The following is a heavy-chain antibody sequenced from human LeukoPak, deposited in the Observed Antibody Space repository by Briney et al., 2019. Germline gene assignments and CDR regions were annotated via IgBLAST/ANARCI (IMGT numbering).Heavy chain of an antibody. V-gene: IGHV3-23*01. CDR2: ISIDGGRT. J-gene: IGHJ6*03. CDR1: GFTFSSYA. Sequence: GGSLRLSCAASGFTFSSYAMSWVRQAPGKGPEWVSTISIDGGRTHYADSVKGRFTVSRDTSKNTLYLQMNSLRAEDTAVYYCARKGIGSSRYQNMDVWGKGTTVTVSS. CDR3: ARKGIGSSRYQNMDV. D-gene: IGHD6-25*01.